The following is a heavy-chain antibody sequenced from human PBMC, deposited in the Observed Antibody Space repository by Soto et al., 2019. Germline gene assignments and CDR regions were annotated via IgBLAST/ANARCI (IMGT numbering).Heavy chain of an antibody. J-gene: IGHJ6*03. CDR3: ARGGSSSAGYYYYYTEV. Sequence: GGSLRLSCAASGFTFSSYWMHWVRQAPGKGLVWVSRINSDGSSTSYADSVKGRFTISRDNAKNTLYLQMNSLRAEDTAIYYCARGGSSSAGYYYYYTEVWGKGTTVTLSS. V-gene: IGHV3-74*01. CDR1: GFTFSSYW. D-gene: IGHD6-13*01. CDR2: INSDGSST.